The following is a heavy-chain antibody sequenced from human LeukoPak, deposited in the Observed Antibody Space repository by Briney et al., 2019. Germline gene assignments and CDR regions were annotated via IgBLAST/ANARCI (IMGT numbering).Heavy chain of an antibody. Sequence: SETLSLTCAVYGGPFSGYYWSWIRQPPGKGLEWIGEINHSGSTNYNPSLKSRVTISVDTSKNQFSLKLSSVTAADTAVYYCARGQYLYGSGSYYKSWFDPWGQGTLVTVSS. CDR2: INHSGST. CDR3: ARGQYLYGSGSYYKSWFDP. V-gene: IGHV4-34*01. J-gene: IGHJ5*02. CDR1: GGPFSGYY. D-gene: IGHD3-10*01.